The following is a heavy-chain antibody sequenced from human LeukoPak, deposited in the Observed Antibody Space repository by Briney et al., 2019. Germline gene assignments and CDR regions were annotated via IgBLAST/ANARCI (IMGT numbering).Heavy chain of an antibody. CDR3: AKGVGIAVADPLDY. J-gene: IGHJ4*02. Sequence: GRSLTLSCAASGFTFSSYGMHWVRQAPGKGLEWVAVISYDGSNKYYADSVKGRFTISRDNSKNTLYLQMNSLRAEDTAVYYCAKGVGIAVADPLDYWGQGTLVTVSS. CDR1: GFTFSSYG. V-gene: IGHV3-30*18. D-gene: IGHD6-19*01. CDR2: ISYDGSNK.